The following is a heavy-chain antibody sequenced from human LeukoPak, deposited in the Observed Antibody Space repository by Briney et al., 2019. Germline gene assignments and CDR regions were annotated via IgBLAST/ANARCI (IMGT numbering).Heavy chain of an antibody. V-gene: IGHV1-46*01. CDR3: ARENRLLVVTATRAIYYYMDV. J-gene: IGHJ6*03. CDR1: GYTFTSYY. D-gene: IGHD2-21*02. Sequence: ASVKVSCKASGYTFTSYYMHWVRQAPGQGLEWMGIINPSGGSTSYAQKFQGRVTMTRDTSTSTVYMELSSLRSEDTAVYYCARENRLLVVTATRAIYYYMDVWGKGTTVTISS. CDR2: INPSGGST.